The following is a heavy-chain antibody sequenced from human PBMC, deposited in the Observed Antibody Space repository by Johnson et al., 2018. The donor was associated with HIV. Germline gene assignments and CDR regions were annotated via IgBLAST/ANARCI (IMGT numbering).Heavy chain of an antibody. J-gene: IGHJ3*02. CDR3: AKELRLHRAFDI. D-gene: IGHD5-24*01. V-gene: IGHV3-23*04. CDR2: IGTAGDT. Sequence: VQLVESGGGVVRPGGSLRLSCAASGITFSSYAMSWVRQAPGKGLEWVSAIGTAGDTYYPGSVKGRFTISRDNAKNSLYLQMNSLRAEDTAVYYCAKELRLHRAFDIWGQGTMVIVSS. CDR1: GITFSSYA.